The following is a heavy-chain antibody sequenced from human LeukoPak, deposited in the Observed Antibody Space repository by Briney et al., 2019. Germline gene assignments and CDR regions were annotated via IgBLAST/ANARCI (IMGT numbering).Heavy chain of an antibody. D-gene: IGHD2-2*01. CDR2: IWYDGNDK. CDR1: GFTFSSCG. Sequence: PGGSLRLSCAASGFTFSSCGMHWVRQAPGKGLEWVAFIWYDGNDKYYPDSVKGRFAISRDNSKNTLYLQMNSLRSEDTAVYYCARDRKSLMERGPAEQNYYYYMDVWGKGTTVTVSS. J-gene: IGHJ6*03. V-gene: IGHV3-30*02. CDR3: ARDRKSLMERGPAEQNYYYYMDV.